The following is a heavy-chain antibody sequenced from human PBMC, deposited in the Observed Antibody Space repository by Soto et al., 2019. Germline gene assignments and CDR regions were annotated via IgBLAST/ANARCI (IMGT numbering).Heavy chain of an antibody. D-gene: IGHD4-17*01. J-gene: IGHJ4*02. Sequence: QVQLVESGGGVVQPGRSLRLSCAASGFTFSSYGMHWVRQAPGKGLEWVAVISYDGSNKYYADSVKGRFTISRDNSKNTLLQMNSLRAEDTAVYYCAKDRESGNYGDYGVGYFDYWGQGTLVTVSS. CDR2: ISYDGSNK. V-gene: IGHV3-30*18. CDR1: GFTFSSYG. CDR3: AKDRESGNYGDYGVGYFDY.